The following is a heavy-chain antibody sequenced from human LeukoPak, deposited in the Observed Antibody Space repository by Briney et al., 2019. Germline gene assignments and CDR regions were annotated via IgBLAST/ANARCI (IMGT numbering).Heavy chain of an antibody. CDR2: IYYSGST. Sequence: SETLSLTCTVSGGSISSYYWSWIRQPPGKGLEWIGYIYYSGSTNYNPSLKSRVTISVDTSKNQFSLKLSSVTAADTAVYYCARLRARYSSSWSPFDYWGQGTLVTVSS. CDR3: ARLRARYSSSWSPFDY. V-gene: IGHV4-59*01. J-gene: IGHJ4*02. D-gene: IGHD6-13*01. CDR1: GGSISSYY.